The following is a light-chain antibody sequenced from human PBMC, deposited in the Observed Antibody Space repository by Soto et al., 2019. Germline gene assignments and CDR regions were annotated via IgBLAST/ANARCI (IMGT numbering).Light chain of an antibody. Sequence: EIVMTQSPATLSVSPGERATLSCRASQTVSSNLAWYQQKPGQAPRLLIYDASTRATGIPVRFRGSGSGTGFTLTISSLQSEDSAVYYCHQYNNWLALTFGGGTKVDIK. CDR3: HQYNNWLALT. J-gene: IGKJ4*01. CDR2: DAS. V-gene: IGKV3-15*01. CDR1: QTVSSN.